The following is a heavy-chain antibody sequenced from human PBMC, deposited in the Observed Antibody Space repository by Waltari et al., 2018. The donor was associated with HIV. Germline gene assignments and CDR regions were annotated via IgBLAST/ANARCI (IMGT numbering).Heavy chain of an antibody. CDR2: ISRGGST. CDR3: ARGVGPDHIWANYPDF. CDR1: GESSSAYHRAPYQSFSDYF. J-gene: IGHJ4*02. Sequence: QVQLQQWGTGLLKPSETLSLTCAVYGESSSAYHRAPYQSFSDYFWNWFRQPPGRGLEWIGEISRGGSTNYNPSLKRPVSMSIDTSKKQFSLKLRSVTAADTAVYYCARGVGPDHIWANYPDFWGQGSLVVVSP. V-gene: IGHV4-34*01. D-gene: IGHD3-16*01.